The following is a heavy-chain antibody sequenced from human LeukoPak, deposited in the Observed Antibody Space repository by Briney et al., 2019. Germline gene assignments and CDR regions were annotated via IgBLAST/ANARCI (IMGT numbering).Heavy chain of an antibody. V-gene: IGHV4-4*09. CDR1: GGSISSYY. Sequence: SETLSLTCTVSGGSISSYYWSWIRQPPGKGLEWIGYIYTSGSTNYNPSLKSRVTISVDTPKNQFSLKLSSVTAADTAVYYCARRMATTRYYYMDVWGKGTTVTVSS. D-gene: IGHD5-24*01. J-gene: IGHJ6*03. CDR2: IYTSGST. CDR3: ARRMATTRYYYMDV.